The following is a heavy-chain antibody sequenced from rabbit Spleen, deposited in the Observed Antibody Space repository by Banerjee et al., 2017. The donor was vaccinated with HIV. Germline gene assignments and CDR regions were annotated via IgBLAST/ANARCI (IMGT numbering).Heavy chain of an antibody. CDR1: GFSLSNNYA. CDR3: ARETSSGWGIVSFYFSL. V-gene: IGHV1S45*01. J-gene: IGHJ4*01. Sequence: QEQLEESGGDLVKPEGSLTLTCTASGFSLSNNYAIYWVRQAPGKGLEWIACIYSGSSGDTYYASWAKGRITISKTSSTTVTLQMTSLTAADTATYFCARETSSGWGIVSFYFSLWGQGTLVTVS. CDR2: IYSGSSGDT. D-gene: IGHD4-1*01.